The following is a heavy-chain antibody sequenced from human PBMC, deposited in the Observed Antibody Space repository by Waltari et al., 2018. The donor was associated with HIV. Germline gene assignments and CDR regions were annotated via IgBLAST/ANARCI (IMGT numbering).Heavy chain of an antibody. Sequence: EVQLMEFGGGLVEPGRSLRLSCTGFDLRFVDFVIWWFRQAPGKGLEWVGLIRSRTYGGATEYAASGKGRFTISRDDLKSVDYVQMNSLKTEDTAVYYCTRSSKLDYWGQGTLVTVSS. D-gene: IGHD4-4*01. CDR3: TRSSKLDY. CDR2: IRSRTYGGAT. CDR1: DLRFVDFV. V-gene: IGHV3-49*03. J-gene: IGHJ4*02.